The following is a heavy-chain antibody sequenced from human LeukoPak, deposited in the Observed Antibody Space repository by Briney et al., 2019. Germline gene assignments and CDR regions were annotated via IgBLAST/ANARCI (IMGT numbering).Heavy chain of an antibody. CDR3: ARVPYDYVWGSYGGDYYFDY. Sequence: GGSLRLSCAASGFTFSSYEMNWVRQAPGKGLEWGSYISSSGSTIYYADSVKGRFTISRDNAKNSLYLQMNSLRAEDTAVYYCARVPYDYVWGSYGGDYYFDYWGQGTLVTVSS. J-gene: IGHJ4*02. V-gene: IGHV3-48*03. D-gene: IGHD3-16*01. CDR2: ISSSGSTI. CDR1: GFTFSSYE.